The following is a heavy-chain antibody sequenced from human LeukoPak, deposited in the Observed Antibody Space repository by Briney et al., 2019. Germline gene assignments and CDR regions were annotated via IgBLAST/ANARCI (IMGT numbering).Heavy chain of an antibody. Sequence: ASVKVSCKASGYTFISYYIYWVRQAPGQGLEWMGLINPSSGNTPYAQQFQGRVTMTRDTSTSTVYMELSSLRSEDTAVYYCARHALIETRPSDYWGQGTLVTVPS. D-gene: IGHD1-20*01. CDR3: ARHALIETRPSDY. CDR2: INPSSGNT. J-gene: IGHJ4*02. CDR1: GYTFISYY. V-gene: IGHV1-46*01.